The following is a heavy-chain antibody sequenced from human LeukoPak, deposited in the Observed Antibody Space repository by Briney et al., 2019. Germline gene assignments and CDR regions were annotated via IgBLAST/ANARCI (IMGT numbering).Heavy chain of an antibody. CDR1: AYSFTSYW. V-gene: IGHV5-51*01. CDR2: IYPGDSDT. Sequence: GESLKISRKGSAYSFTSYWIGWVRQMPGKGLEWMGIIYPGDSDTRYSPSLQGHVTISADKSISTAYLQWSSLKASDTAMYYCARITMVRGVTLFDYWGQGTLVTVSS. J-gene: IGHJ4*02. CDR3: ARITMVRGVTLFDY. D-gene: IGHD3-10*01.